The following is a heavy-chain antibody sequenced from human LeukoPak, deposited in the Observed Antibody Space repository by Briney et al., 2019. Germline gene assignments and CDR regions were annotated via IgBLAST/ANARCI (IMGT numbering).Heavy chain of an antibody. V-gene: IGHV5-51*01. CDR2: IYPGDSDT. Sequence: GESLQISCKGSGYSFTSYWIGWVRPMPGKGREWMGIIYPGDSDTRYSPSFQGKVTISADKSISTAYLQWSSLKASDTAMYYCARQATVVTPRWYFDYWGQGTLVTVSS. CDR3: ARQATVVTPRWYFDY. J-gene: IGHJ4*02. CDR1: GYSFTSYW. D-gene: IGHD4-23*01.